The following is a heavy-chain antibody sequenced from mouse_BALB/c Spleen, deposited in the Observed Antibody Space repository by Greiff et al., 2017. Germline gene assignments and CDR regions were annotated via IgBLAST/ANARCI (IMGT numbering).Heavy chain of an antibody. J-gene: IGHJ2*01. CDR1: GFTFSSFG. CDR2: ISSGSSTI. V-gene: IGHV5-17*02. D-gene: IGHD3-2*02. CDR3: ARSGTNYFDY. Sequence: EVMLVESGGGLVQPGGSRKLSCAASGFTFSSFGMHWVRQAPEKGLEWVAYISSGSSTIYYADTVKGRFTISRDNPKNTLFLQMTSLRSEDTAMYYCARSGTNYFDYWGQGTTLTVSS.